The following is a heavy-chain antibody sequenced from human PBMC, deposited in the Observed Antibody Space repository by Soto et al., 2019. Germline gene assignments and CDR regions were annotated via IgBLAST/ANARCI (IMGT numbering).Heavy chain of an antibody. V-gene: IGHV3-33*01. CDR1: GFAFINYG. D-gene: IGHD1-26*01. CDR2: IWHDGNNK. J-gene: IGHJ6*02. Sequence: GGSLRLSCAASGFAFINYGMHCVRHAPGKWLEWVAIIWHDGNNKYYADSVRGRFIISRDNSKNRLYLQMNSLRAEDTAVYYCASDLVGASDSYGLDVWGQGTPVTV. CDR3: ASDLVGASDSYGLDV.